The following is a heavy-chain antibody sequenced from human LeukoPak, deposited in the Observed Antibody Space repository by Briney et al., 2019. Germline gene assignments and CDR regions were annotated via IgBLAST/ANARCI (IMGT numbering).Heavy chain of an antibody. D-gene: IGHD1-26*01. V-gene: IGHV3-23*01. CDR3: AKDRGVGATGGEDGGDY. CDR1: GFTFSSYA. Sequence: GGSLRLSCAASGFTFSSYAMSWVRQAPGKGLEWASAISGSGGSTYYADSVKGRFTISRDNSKNTLYLQMNSLRAEDTAVYYCAKDRGVGATGGEDGGDYWGQGTLVTVSS. CDR2: ISGSGGST. J-gene: IGHJ4*02.